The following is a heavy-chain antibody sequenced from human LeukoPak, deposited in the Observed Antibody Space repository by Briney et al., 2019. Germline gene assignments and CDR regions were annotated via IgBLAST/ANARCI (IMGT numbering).Heavy chain of an antibody. J-gene: IGHJ4*02. CDR1: GFTFSSAW. CDR2: IKSETDGGTT. Sequence: GGSLRLSCAASGFTFSSAWMNWVRQAPGKGQEWVGRIKSETDGGTTDYAAPVKGTFTISRDDSENTLYLQMNSLKTEDTAVYYCTRRSSAAGRQYFDYWGQGTLVTVSS. V-gene: IGHV3-15*07. D-gene: IGHD6-13*01. CDR3: TRRSSAAGRQYFDY.